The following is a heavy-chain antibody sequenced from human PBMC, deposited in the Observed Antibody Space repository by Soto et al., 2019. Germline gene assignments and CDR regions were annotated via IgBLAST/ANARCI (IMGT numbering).Heavy chain of an antibody. CDR3: ARGLNGYLHYFDY. V-gene: IGHV1-3*01. CDR1: GYTFTSYA. CDR2: INAGNGNT. D-gene: IGHD5-18*01. J-gene: IGHJ4*02. Sequence: ASVKVSCKASGYTFTSYAMHWVRKAPGQRLEWMGWINAGNGNTKYSQKFQGRVTITRDTSASTVYMELSSLRSEDTAVYYCARGLNGYLHYFDYWGQGTLVTVSS.